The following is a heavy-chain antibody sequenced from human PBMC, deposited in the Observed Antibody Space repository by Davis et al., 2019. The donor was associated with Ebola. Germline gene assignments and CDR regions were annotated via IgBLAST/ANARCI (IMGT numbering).Heavy chain of an antibody. D-gene: IGHD6-19*01. Sequence: GSLRLSCTVSGGSISSYYWSWIRQPPGKGLEWIGYIYYSGSTNYNPSLKSRVTISVDSSKKQFSLNLRSVTAADTAVYYCAKGWDNSGWQNWGPGILVTVSS. CDR1: GGSISSYY. CDR2: IYYSGST. V-gene: IGHV4-59*01. CDR3: AKGWDNSGWQN. J-gene: IGHJ4*02.